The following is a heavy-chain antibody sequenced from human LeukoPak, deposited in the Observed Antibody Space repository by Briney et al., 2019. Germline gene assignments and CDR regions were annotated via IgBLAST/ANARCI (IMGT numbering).Heavy chain of an antibody. Sequence: ASVTVSCKASGYTFTTHDINWVRQATGQGLEWLGWMSPNSGDTGYAQKFQGRVTMTSDSSISTAYMELSSLRSEDTAIYYCVRTPPNWGFDYWGQGTLVTVSS. CDR3: VRTPPNWGFDY. CDR2: MSPNSGDT. D-gene: IGHD7-27*01. J-gene: IGHJ4*02. CDR1: GYTFTTHD. V-gene: IGHV1-8*01.